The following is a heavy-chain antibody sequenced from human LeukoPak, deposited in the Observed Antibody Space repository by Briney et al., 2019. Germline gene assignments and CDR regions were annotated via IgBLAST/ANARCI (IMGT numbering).Heavy chain of an antibody. V-gene: IGHV3-23*01. D-gene: IGHD2-21*01. CDR3: AKDLFGPPQFDP. J-gene: IGHJ5*02. Sequence: QAGGSLRLSCAASGFTFNNFAMSWVRQAPGKGLEWVSGISGSGSGGSTYYADSVKGRFTISRDNSKNTLYLQMNSLRTEDTALYYCAKDLFGPPQFDPWGQGTLVTVSS. CDR1: GFTFNNFA. CDR2: ISGSGSGGST.